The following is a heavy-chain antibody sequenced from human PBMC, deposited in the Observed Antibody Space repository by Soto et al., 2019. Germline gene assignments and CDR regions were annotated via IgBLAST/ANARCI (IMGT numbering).Heavy chain of an antibody. D-gene: IGHD2-2*01. CDR2: IYYSGST. V-gene: IGHV4-31*03. CDR1: GGSISSGGSY. Sequence: QVQLQESGPGLVKPSQTLSLTCTVSGGSISSGGSYWSWLRQHQGKGLEWIGYIYYSGSTYYQPSLKSRGTISVATSKNQFYLKLSSVTASDTAMYYCAISSTSLGMDVWGPGTTVTVSS. J-gene: IGHJ6*02. CDR3: AISSTSLGMDV.